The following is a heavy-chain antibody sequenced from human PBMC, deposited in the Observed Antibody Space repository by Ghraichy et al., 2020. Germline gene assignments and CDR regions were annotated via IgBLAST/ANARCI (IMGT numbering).Heavy chain of an antibody. V-gene: IGHV1-2*02. D-gene: IGHD6-19*01. CDR3: TRGGPIGVAGMTIDY. J-gene: IGHJ4*02. CDR1: GYTFTDYY. Sequence: ASVKVSCKASGYTFTDYYMHWVRQAPGQGLEWMGWINANSGGTNYAQKFQGRVTMTRDTSISTAYMELSRLTSDDAAVFYCTRGGPIGVAGMTIDYWGQGTLVTVSS. CDR2: INANSGGT.